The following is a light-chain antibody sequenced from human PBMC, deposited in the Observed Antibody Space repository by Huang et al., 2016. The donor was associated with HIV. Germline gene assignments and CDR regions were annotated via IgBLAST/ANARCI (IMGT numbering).Light chain of an antibody. J-gene: IGKJ2*01. CDR2: GAS. V-gene: IGKV1-NL1*01. CDR3: QQYYSTPYT. Sequence: DIQMTQSPSSLSASVGDRVPIPCRASQGIGNSFAWYQQKPGKAPELLLYGASRLLRGVPSVFSGSGSGTDHTLTINSLQPGDFATYYCQQYYSTPYTFGQGTNLETK. CDR1: QGIGNS.